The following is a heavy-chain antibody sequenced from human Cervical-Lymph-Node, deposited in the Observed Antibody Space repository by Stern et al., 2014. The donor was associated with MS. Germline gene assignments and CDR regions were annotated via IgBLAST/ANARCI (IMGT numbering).Heavy chain of an antibody. Sequence: QVQLVQSGGGVVQPGRSLRLSCAAPGFTFRSSAMPWVRQAPGKGLEWLASIWYDGSNRYYADSVKGRVTISRDNSKNTLYLQMNSLRAEDTAVYYCAREGGNTAEYFQHWGQGTLVTVSS. D-gene: IGHD4-23*01. CDR1: GFTFRSSA. J-gene: IGHJ1*01. CDR2: IWYDGSNR. V-gene: IGHV3-33*01. CDR3: AREGGNTAEYFQH.